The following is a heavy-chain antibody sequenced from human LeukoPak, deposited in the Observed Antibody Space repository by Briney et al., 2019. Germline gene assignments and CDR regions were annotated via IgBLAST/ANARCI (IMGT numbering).Heavy chain of an antibody. CDR2: IYYSGST. V-gene: IGHV4-30-4*01. CDR3: ARDQIQLWLFDP. Sequence: PSQTLSLTCTVSGGFISSGDYYWSWIRQPPGKGLEWIGYIYYSGSTYYNPSLKSRVTISVDTSKNQFSLKLSSVTAADTAVYYCARDQIQLWLFDPWGQGTLVTVSS. J-gene: IGHJ5*02. D-gene: IGHD5-18*01. CDR1: GGFISSGDYY.